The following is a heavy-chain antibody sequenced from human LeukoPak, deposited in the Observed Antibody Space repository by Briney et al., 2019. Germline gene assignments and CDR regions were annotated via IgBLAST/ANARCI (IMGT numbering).Heavy chain of an antibody. D-gene: IGHD3-22*01. CDR3: ARDKDSSGYYWASAEYFQH. Sequence: ASVKVSCKASGYTFTSYGIGWVRQAPGQGLEWMGWISAYNGNTNYAQKLQGRVTMTTDTSTSTAYMELRSLRSDDTAVYYCARDKDSSGYYWASAEYFQHWGQGTLVTVSS. V-gene: IGHV1-18*01. J-gene: IGHJ1*01. CDR1: GYTFTSYG. CDR2: ISAYNGNT.